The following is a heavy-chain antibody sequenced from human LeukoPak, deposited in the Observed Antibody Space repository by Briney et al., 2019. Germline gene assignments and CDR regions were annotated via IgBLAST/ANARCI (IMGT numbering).Heavy chain of an antibody. D-gene: IGHD3-9*01. CDR1: GFTFSSYA. CDR3: AKDRLLTRELTIPYFDY. J-gene: IGHJ4*02. Sequence: PGRSLRLSCAASGFTFSSYAMGWVRQAPGQGLEWVSDISRRGDDTNYADSVKGRFTISRDNSKKTLYLQMNSLRAEDTAVYYCAKDRLLTRELTIPYFDYWGQGALVTVSS. V-gene: IGHV3-23*01. CDR2: ISRRGDDT.